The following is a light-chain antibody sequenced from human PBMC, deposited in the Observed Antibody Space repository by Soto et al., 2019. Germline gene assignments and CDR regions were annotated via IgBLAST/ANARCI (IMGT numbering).Light chain of an antibody. CDR1: QTISTW. J-gene: IGKJ5*01. CDR2: AAS. Sequence: DIQVTQSPPTLSASVGDRVTITCRASQTISTWMAWYQHKPGKAPNLLIYAASTLQSGVPSRFSGSGSGTEFTLTITSLQPEDFATYYCQQLDGYPITFGQGTRLEI. V-gene: IGKV1-9*01. CDR3: QQLDGYPIT.